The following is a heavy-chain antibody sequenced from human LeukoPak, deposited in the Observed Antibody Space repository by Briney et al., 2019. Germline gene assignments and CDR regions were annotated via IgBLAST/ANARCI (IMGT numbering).Heavy chain of an antibody. D-gene: IGHD3-3*01. V-gene: IGHV3-23*01. CDR1: GFTFSSYA. Sequence: GGSLRLSCAASGFTFSSYAMSWVRQAPGKGLEWVSAIGGSGGSTYYADSVKGRFTISRDNSKNTLYLQMNSLRAEDTAVYYCAKDLMTGRFLEWLLFMYDYWGQGTLVTVSS. J-gene: IGHJ4*02. CDR3: AKDLMTGRFLEWLLFMYDY. CDR2: IGGSGGST.